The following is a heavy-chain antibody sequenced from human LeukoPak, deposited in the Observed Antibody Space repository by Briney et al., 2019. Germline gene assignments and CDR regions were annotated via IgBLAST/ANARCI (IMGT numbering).Heavy chain of an antibody. Sequence: GGSLRLSCAASGFTFSNYWMNWVRQAPGKGLEWVARIKQDGSEKYYVESVKGRFTISRDNAKKSVYLQMDSLRAEDTAVSYCAREEYCSGGICSYHNWGQGTLVTVSS. CDR2: IKQDGSEK. CDR3: AREEYCSGGICSYHN. D-gene: IGHD2-15*01. CDR1: GFTFSNYW. V-gene: IGHV3-7*01. J-gene: IGHJ4*02.